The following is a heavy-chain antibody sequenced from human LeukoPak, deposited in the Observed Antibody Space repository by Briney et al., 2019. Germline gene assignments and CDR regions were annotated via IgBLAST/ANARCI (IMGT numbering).Heavy chain of an antibody. V-gene: IGHV3-23*01. CDR1: GLTFSSYA. Sequence: GGSLRLSCTASGLTFSSYAMSWVRQAPGKGLEWVSAISGAGGSTYYADSVKGRFTIPRDNSKNTLYLQMHSLRAEDTALYYCAKGLGIAPAGRFDYWGQGTLVTVSS. J-gene: IGHJ4*02. D-gene: IGHD6-13*01. CDR2: ISGAGGST. CDR3: AKGLGIAPAGRFDY.